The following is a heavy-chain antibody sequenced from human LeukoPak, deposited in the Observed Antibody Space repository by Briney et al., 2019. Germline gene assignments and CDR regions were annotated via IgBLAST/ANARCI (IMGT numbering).Heavy chain of an antibody. Sequence: GGSLRLSCAASGFTVSSNYMSWVRQAPGKGLEWVSVIYSGGSTYYADSVKGRFTISRDNSKHTLYLQMNSLRAEDTAVYYCARELAGYSSSWYPNYFDYWGQGTLVTVSS. CDR2: IYSGGST. J-gene: IGHJ4*02. CDR3: ARELAGYSSSWYPNYFDY. CDR1: GFTVSSNY. D-gene: IGHD6-13*01. V-gene: IGHV3-53*01.